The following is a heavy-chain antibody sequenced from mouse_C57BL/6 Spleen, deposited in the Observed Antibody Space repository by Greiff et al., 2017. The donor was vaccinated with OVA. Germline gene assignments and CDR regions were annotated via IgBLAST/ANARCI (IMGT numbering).Heavy chain of an antibody. J-gene: IGHJ2*01. CDR3: AREGLITTVVDY. D-gene: IGHD1-1*01. Sequence: QVQLKQSGAELVRPGASVKLSCKASGYTFTDYYINWVKQRPGQGLEWIARIYPGSGNTYYNEKFKGKATLTAEKSSSTAYMQLSSLTSEDSAVYFCAREGLITTVVDYWGQGTTLTVSS. CDR2: IYPGSGNT. V-gene: IGHV1-76*01. CDR1: GYTFTDYY.